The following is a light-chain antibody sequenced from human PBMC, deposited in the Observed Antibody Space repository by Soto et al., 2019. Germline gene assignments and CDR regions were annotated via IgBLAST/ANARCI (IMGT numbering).Light chain of an antibody. J-gene: IGLJ1*01. V-gene: IGLV2-14*01. CDR3: SSYTSSGTYV. Sequence: QSALTQPASVSGSPGQSITISCTGTSSVVGGYNYVSWYQQHPGKVSKLMIYDVSSRPSGVSNRFSGSKSGNTASLTISGLQGEDEADYYCSSYTSSGTYVFGTGTRSPS. CDR1: SSVVGGYNY. CDR2: DVS.